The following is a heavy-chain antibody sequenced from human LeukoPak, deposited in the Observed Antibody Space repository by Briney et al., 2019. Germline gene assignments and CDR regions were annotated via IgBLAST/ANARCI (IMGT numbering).Heavy chain of an antibody. D-gene: IGHD3-10*01. CDR3: ARGGGDS. V-gene: IGHV3-7*01. Sequence: GGSLRLSCAASGVTVSRYWMSWVRQAPGKGLEWVAMMTQDGGGKYYVDSVKGRFTISGDNAKTSLYLQMNSLRVEDTAVYYCARGGGDSWGQGTLVTVSS. CDR1: GVTVSRYW. J-gene: IGHJ4*02. CDR2: MTQDGGGK.